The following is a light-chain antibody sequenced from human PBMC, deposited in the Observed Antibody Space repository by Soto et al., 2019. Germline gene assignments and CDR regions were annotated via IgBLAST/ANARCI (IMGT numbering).Light chain of an antibody. V-gene: IGKV3-15*01. CDR2: GAS. Sequence: EIVMTQSPVTLSVSPVEIAKLSFMASQRVSSNVAWYQQKPGQAPRLLIYGASTRATGIPARFSGGGSGTDFTLTISRLEPEDFAVYYCQHYVSPPINCGQGTRREIK. CDR3: QHYVSPPIN. CDR1: QRVSSN. J-gene: IGKJ5*01.